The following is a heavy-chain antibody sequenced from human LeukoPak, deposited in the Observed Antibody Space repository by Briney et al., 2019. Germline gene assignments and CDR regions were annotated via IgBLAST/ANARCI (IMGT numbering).Heavy chain of an antibody. CDR2: INPNSGGT. CDR1: GCTFTGYY. Sequence: ASVKVSCKASGCTFTGYYMHWVRQAPGQGLEWMGWINPNSGGTNYAQKFQGRVTMTRDTSISTAYMELSRLRSDDTAVYYCAREANYYDSSGYYYVPNWFDPWGQGTLVTVSS. CDR3: AREANYYDSSGYYYVPNWFDP. J-gene: IGHJ5*02. V-gene: IGHV1-2*02. D-gene: IGHD3-22*01.